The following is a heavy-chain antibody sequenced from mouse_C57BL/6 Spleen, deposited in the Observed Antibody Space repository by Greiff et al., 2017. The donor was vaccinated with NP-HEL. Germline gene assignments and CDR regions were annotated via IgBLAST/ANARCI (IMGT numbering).Heavy chain of an antibody. Sequence: EVKLVESGEGLVKPGGSLKLSCAASGFTFSSYAMSWVRQTPEKRLEWVAYISSGGDYIYYADTVKGRFTISRDNARNTLYLQMSSLKSEDTAMYYCTRDDGGKGFAYWGQGTLVTVSA. V-gene: IGHV5-9-1*02. CDR3: TRDDGGKGFAY. CDR1: GFTFSSYA. D-gene: IGHD1-1*02. CDR2: ISSGGDYI. J-gene: IGHJ3*01.